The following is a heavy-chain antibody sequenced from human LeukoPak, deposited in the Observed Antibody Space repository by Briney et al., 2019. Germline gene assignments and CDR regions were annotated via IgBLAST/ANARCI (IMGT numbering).Heavy chain of an antibody. Sequence: PSETLSLTCAVYGGSFSGYYWSWIRQPPGKGLEWIGEINHSGSTNYNPSLKSRVTISVDTSKNQFSLKLSSVTAADTAVYYCASYYYGSGSPYNWFDPWGQGTLVTVSS. CDR2: INHSGST. J-gene: IGHJ5*02. D-gene: IGHD3-10*01. V-gene: IGHV4-34*01. CDR3: ASYYYGSGSPYNWFDP. CDR1: GGSFSGYY.